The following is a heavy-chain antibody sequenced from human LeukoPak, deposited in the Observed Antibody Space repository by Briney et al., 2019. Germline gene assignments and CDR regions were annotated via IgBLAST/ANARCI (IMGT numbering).Heavy chain of an antibody. V-gene: IGHV4-59*08. J-gene: IGHJ5*02. CDR1: GGSISSYY. CDR2: IYYSGST. CDR3: AHYYYGSGSSWFDP. Sequence: PSETLSLTCTVSGGSISSYYWSWIRQPPGKGLEWIGYIYYSGSTNYNPSLKSRVTISVDTSKNQFSLKLSSVTAADTAVYYCAHYYYGSGSSWFDPWGQGTLVTVSS. D-gene: IGHD3-10*01.